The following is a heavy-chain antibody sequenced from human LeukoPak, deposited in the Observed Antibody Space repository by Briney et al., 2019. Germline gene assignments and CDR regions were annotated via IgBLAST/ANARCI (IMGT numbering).Heavy chain of an antibody. V-gene: IGHV3-53*04. D-gene: IGHD3-22*01. CDR2: ISSDGNA. CDR3: ARDFDSSGRFDY. CDR1: GFTVSSNY. J-gene: IGHJ4*02. Sequence: GGSLRLSCAVSGFTVSSNYMSWVRQAPGRGLEWVSVISSDGNAYYADSVRGRITVSRHNPKNTLYLQMNILRPEDTAVYYCARDFDSSGRFDYWGQGTLVTVSS.